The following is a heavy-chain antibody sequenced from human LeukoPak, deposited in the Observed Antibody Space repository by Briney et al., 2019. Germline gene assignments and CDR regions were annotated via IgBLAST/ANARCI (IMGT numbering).Heavy chain of an antibody. CDR3: ARALTTAQNFDY. V-gene: IGHV4-59*01. CDR1: GGSISSYY. CDR2: IYYSGST. D-gene: IGHD4-11*01. J-gene: IGHJ4*02. Sequence: SETLSLTCTVSGGSISSYYWSWIRQPPGKGLEYIGYIYYSGSTNYNPSLKSRVTISVDTSKNQFSLKLSSVTAADTAVYYCARALTTAQNFDYWGQGTLVTVSP.